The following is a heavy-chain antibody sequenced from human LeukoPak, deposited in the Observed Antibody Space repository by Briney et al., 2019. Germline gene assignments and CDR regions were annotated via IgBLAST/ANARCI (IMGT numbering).Heavy chain of an antibody. J-gene: IGHJ4*02. CDR1: GFTFSSYW. CDR2: ISSSSSTI. D-gene: IGHD3-10*01. Sequence: GGSLRLSCAASGFTFSSYWMSWVRQAPGKGLEWVSYISSSSSTIYYADSVKGRFTISRDNAKNSLYLQMNSLRAEDTAVYYCARGGRSRRITMVRGVIDFDYWGQGTLVTVSS. V-gene: IGHV3-48*01. CDR3: ARGGRSRRITMVRGVIDFDY.